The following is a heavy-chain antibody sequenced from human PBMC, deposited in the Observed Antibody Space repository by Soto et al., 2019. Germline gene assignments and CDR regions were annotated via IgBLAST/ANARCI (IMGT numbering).Heavy chain of an antibody. Sequence: PGESLKISCKGSGYNFAVYWIAWVRQMPGKGLELMGIIYPSDSDTSYRPSFQGQVTISADKSISSAYLQWSSLRASDTAMYYCARGGVSTRTFDYWGQGTPVTVSS. CDR2: IYPSDSDT. CDR1: GYNFAVYW. D-gene: IGHD3-3*01. J-gene: IGHJ4*02. CDR3: ARGGVSTRTFDY. V-gene: IGHV5-51*01.